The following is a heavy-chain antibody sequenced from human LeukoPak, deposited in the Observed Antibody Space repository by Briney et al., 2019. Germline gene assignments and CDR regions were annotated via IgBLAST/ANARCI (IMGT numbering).Heavy chain of an antibody. D-gene: IGHD3-22*01. CDR2: ISYDGSEK. V-gene: IGHV3-30-3*01. CDR3: ARNKHDSSGKIFDY. J-gene: IGHJ4*02. CDR1: GFTFGTYA. Sequence: PGRSLRLSCAASGFTFGTYAIHWVRQAPGKGLEWVIVISYDGSEKYYSDSVRGRFTISRDNSKNTLYLQMNSLRAEDTAIYYCARNKHDSSGKIFDYWGQGTLVTVSS.